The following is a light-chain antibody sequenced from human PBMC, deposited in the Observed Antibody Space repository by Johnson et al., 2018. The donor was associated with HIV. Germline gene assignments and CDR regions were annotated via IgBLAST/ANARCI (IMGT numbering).Light chain of an antibody. J-gene: IGLJ1*01. CDR3: GTWDTSLSAGGV. Sequence: QSVLTQPPSVSAAPGQKVTISCSGNNSNIGNNYVSWYQQLPGTAPNLLIYENDKRPSGIPDRFSGSKSGTSDTLGITGLQPGDEADYYCGTWDTSLSAGGVFGTGTKVTVL. CDR1: NSNIGNNY. V-gene: IGLV1-51*02. CDR2: END.